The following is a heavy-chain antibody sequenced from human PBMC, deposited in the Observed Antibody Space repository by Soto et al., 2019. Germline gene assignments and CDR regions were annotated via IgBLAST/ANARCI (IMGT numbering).Heavy chain of an antibody. CDR3: AKDLEYSSSKLGWYYYYGMDV. CDR1: GFTFSSYG. V-gene: IGHV3-30*18. J-gene: IGHJ6*02. CDR2: ISYDGSNK. Sequence: VQLVESGGGVVQPGRSLRLSCAASGFTFSSYGMHWVRQAPGKGLEWVAVISYDGSNKYYADSVKGRFTISRDNSKNTLYLQMNSLRAEDTAVYYCAKDLEYSSSKLGWYYYYGMDVWGQGTTVTVSS. D-gene: IGHD6-6*01.